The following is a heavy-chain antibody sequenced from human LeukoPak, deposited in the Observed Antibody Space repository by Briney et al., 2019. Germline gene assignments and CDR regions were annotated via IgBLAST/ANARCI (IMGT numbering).Heavy chain of an antibody. V-gene: IGHV3-7*01. CDR2: INEDGSET. D-gene: IGHD5-24*01. J-gene: IGHJ4*02. Sequence: GESLRLSCAASGFTFKKYWMNWVRQVPGKGLECLANINEDGSETYYADSVKGRFTISRDNPKNLLFLQINSLRVEDTAVYYCARETPRRGETRDGYRWGQGTLVTVSS. CDR3: ARETPRRGETRDGYR. CDR1: GFTFKKYW.